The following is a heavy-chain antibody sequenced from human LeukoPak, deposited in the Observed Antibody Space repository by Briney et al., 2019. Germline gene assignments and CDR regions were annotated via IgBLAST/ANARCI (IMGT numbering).Heavy chain of an antibody. CDR1: GGSISSSSYY. D-gene: IGHD3-16*01. CDR2: IYYSGST. V-gene: IGHV4-39*01. J-gene: IGHJ5*02. Sequence: PSETLSLTCTVSGGSISSSSYYWGWIRQPPGKGLEWIGSIYYSGSTYYNPSLKSRVTISVDTSKNQFSLKLSSVTAADTAVYYCATLGGGYILLDRWGQGRLLTVS. CDR3: ATLGGGYILLDR.